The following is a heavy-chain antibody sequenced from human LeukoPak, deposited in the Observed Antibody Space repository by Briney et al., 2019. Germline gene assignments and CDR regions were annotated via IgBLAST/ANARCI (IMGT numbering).Heavy chain of an antibody. CDR2: INHSGST. V-gene: IGHV4-34*01. Sequence: SETLSLTCAVYGGSFSGYYWSWIRQPPGKGLEWIGEINHSGSTNYNPSLKSRVPISVDTYKNQFSLKLSSVTAADTAVYYCAGVDTARAFDIWGQGAMVTVSS. CDR1: GGSFSGYY. CDR3: AGVDTARAFDI. D-gene: IGHD5-18*01. J-gene: IGHJ3*02.